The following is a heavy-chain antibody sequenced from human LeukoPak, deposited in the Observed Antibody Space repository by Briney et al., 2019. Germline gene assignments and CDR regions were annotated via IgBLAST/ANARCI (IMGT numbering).Heavy chain of an antibody. J-gene: IGHJ6*03. Sequence: GASVKVSCKASGYTFTSYGISWVRQAPGQGLEWMGWISAYNGNTNYAQKLQGRVTMTTDTSTSTAYMELRSLRSDDTAVYYCAREPRINLYENYMDVWGKGTTVTISS. V-gene: IGHV1-18*01. D-gene: IGHD3-10*01. CDR3: AREPRINLYENYMDV. CDR1: GYTFTSYG. CDR2: ISAYNGNT.